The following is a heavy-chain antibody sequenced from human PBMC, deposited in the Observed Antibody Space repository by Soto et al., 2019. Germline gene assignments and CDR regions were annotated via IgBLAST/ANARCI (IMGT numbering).Heavy chain of an antibody. V-gene: IGHV3-33*01. CDR1: GFTFSSYG. CDR3: ARESSGYDLIYYYYYGMDV. Sequence: PGGSLRLSCAASGFTFSSYGMHWVRQAPGKGLEWVAVIWYDGSNKYYADSVKGRFTISRDNSKNTLYLQMNSLRAEDTAVYYCARESSGYDLIYYYYYGMDVWGQGNTVTVSS. D-gene: IGHD5-12*01. CDR2: IWYDGSNK. J-gene: IGHJ6*02.